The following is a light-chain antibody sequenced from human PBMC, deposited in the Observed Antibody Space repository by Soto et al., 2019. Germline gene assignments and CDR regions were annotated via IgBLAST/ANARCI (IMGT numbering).Light chain of an antibody. CDR1: SSDVGSYNL. V-gene: IGLV2-23*03. CDR3: CSYAGSSTFGVV. CDR2: EGS. Sequence: QSVLTQPASVSGSPGQSITISCTGTSSDVGSYNLVSWYQQHPGKAPKLMIYEGSKRPSGVSNRFSGSKSGNTASLTISGLQAEDAADYYCCSYAGSSTFGVVFGGGTKVTVL. J-gene: IGLJ2*01.